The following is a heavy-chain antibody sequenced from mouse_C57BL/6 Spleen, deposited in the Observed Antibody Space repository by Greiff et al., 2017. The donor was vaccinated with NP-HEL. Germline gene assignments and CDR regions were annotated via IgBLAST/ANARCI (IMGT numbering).Heavy chain of an antibody. CDR1: GYTFTSYW. D-gene: IGHD2-4*01. CDR3: TRGEVYYDYDGAWYFDV. J-gene: IGHJ1*03. V-gene: IGHV1-5*01. Sequence: EVKLQESGTVLARPGASVKMSCKTSGYTFTSYWMHWVKQRPGQGLEWIGAISPGNSDTSYNQKFKGKAKLTAVTSASTAYMELSSLTNEDSAVYYCTRGEVYYDYDGAWYFDVWGTGTTVTVSS. CDR2: ISPGNSDT.